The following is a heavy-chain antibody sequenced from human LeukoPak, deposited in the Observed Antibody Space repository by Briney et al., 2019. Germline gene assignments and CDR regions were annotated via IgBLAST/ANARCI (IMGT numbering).Heavy chain of an antibody. J-gene: IGHJ4*02. V-gene: IGHV1-2*02. CDR2: IDPDSGGT. CDR1: RYTFTSYY. CDR3: ARVPGPYTTSRFDY. Sequence: ASVKVSCKTSRYTFTSYYLHSVRQAPGHGLEWMGGIDPDSGGTHYAQKFQVRVTVTRDTSITTVYMELSGLTSDDTAVYYCARVPGPYTTSRFDYWGQGTLVTVSS. D-gene: IGHD2-2*02.